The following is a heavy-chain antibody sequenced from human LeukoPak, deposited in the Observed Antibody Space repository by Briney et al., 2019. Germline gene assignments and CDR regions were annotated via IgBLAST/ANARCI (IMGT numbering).Heavy chain of an antibody. CDR2: IYSGGST. V-gene: IGHV3-66*01. J-gene: IGHJ3*02. CDR1: GFTVSSNY. D-gene: IGHD2-15*01. CDR3: ARGLFATRAYSQDAFDM. Sequence: GGSPRLSCAASGFTVSSNYMSWVRQAPGKGLEWVSVIYSGGSTYYADSVKGRFTISRDNSKNTLYLQMNSLRAEDTAVYYCARGLFATRAYSQDAFDMWGQGTMVSVSS.